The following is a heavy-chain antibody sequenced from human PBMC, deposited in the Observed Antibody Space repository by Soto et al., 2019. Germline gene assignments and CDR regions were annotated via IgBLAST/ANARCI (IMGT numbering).Heavy chain of an antibody. D-gene: IGHD5-12*01. CDR1: GFTFSSYG. J-gene: IGHJ4*02. CDR2: ISYDGSNK. Sequence: GGSLRLSCAASGFTFSSYGMHWVRQAPGKGLEWVAVISYDGSNKYYADSVKGRFTISRDNAKNTLYLQMNSLRAEDTAVYYCAKDQDPEMATISLIDYWGQGTLVTVSS. CDR3: AKDQDPEMATISLIDY. V-gene: IGHV3-30*18.